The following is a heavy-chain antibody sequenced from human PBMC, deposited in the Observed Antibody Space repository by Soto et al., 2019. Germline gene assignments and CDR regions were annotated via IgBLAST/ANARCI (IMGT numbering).Heavy chain of an antibody. CDR2: IWYDGSNK. CDR3: ASRGISAVDFDH. Sequence: QVPLVESGGGVVQPGRSLRLSCATSGFTFSSYGMHWVRQAPGKGLEWVSLIWYDGSNKYYADSVKGRFTISRDNSKNTVYLQMNSLRAEDTAMYYCASRGISAVDFDHWGQGTLVTVSS. CDR1: GFTFSSYG. J-gene: IGHJ4*02. D-gene: IGHD6-13*01. V-gene: IGHV3-33*01.